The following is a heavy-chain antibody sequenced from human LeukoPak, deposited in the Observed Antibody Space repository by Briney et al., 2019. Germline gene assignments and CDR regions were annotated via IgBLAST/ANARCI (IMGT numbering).Heavy chain of an antibody. J-gene: IGHJ4*02. CDR1: GFTFSTYD. CDR3: AKPRPLLWFGELGY. V-gene: IGHV3-30*04. Sequence: PGGSLRLSCAASGFTFSTYDMSWVRQAPGKGLDWVALISYDGSNQYYADSVKGRFTISSDSSKNTLYLQMNSLRAEDTAVYYCAKPRPLLWFGELGYWGQGTLVTVSS. CDR2: ISYDGSNQ. D-gene: IGHD3-10*01.